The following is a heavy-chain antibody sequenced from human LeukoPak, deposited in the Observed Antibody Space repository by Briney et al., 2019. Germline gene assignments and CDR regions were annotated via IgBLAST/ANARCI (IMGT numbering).Heavy chain of an antibody. D-gene: IGHD3-9*01. V-gene: IGHV1-69*04. CDR3: ARILTGSYYYYYGMDV. Sequence: GASVKVSCKASGGTFSSYAISWVRQAPGQGLEWMGRIIPILGIANYAQKFQGRVTITANKSTSTAYMELSSLRSEDTAVYYCARILTGSYYYYYGMDVWGRGTTVTVPS. J-gene: IGHJ6*02. CDR2: IIPILGIA. CDR1: GGTFSSYA.